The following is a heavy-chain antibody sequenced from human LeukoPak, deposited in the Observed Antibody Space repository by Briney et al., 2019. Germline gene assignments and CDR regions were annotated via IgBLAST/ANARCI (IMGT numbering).Heavy chain of an antibody. CDR2: INPNRGGT. CDR1: GYTFTGYY. Sequence: ASVKVSCKASGYTFTGYYMHWVRQAPGQGLEWMGRINPNRGGTNYAQKFQGRVTMTRDTSISTAYMELSRLRSDDTAVYYCARWRLGAYNWFDPWGQGTLVTVSS. J-gene: IGHJ5*02. V-gene: IGHV1-2*06. CDR3: ARWRLGAYNWFDP. D-gene: IGHD3-3*01.